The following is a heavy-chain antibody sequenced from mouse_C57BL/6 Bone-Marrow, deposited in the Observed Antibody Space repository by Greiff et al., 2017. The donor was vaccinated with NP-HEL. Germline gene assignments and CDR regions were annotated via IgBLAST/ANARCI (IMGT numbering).Heavy chain of an antibody. D-gene: IGHD1-1*01. V-gene: IGHV1-81*01. CDR1: GYTFTSYG. CDR2: IYPRSGNT. CDR3: ARSAYYGSSFYWYFDV. Sequence: VQVVESGAELARPGASVKLSCKASGYTFTSYGISWVKQRTGQGLEWIGEIYPRSGNTYYNEKFKGKATLTADKSSSTAYMELRSLTSEDSAVYFCARSAYYGSSFYWYFDVWGTGTTVTVSS. J-gene: IGHJ1*03.